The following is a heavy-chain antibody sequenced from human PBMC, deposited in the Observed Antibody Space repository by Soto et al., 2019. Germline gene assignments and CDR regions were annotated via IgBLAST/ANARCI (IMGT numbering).Heavy chain of an antibody. J-gene: IGHJ3*02. CDR3: ARDLLITIFGVVISSDAFDI. D-gene: IGHD3-3*01. V-gene: IGHV1-18*01. CDR2: ISAYNGNT. Sequence: ASVKVSCKASGYTFTSYGISWVRQAPGQGLEWMGWISAYNGNTNYAQKLQGGVTMTTDTSTNTAYMELRSLRSDDTAVYYCARDLLITIFGVVISSDAFDIWGQGTMVTVSS. CDR1: GYTFTSYG.